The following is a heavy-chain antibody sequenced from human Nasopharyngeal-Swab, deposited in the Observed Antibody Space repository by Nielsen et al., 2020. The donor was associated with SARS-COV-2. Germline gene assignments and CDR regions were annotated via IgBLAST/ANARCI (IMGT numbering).Heavy chain of an antibody. J-gene: IGHJ4*02. CDR2: VNEDGSRT. V-gene: IGHV3-74*01. Sequence: GGSLRLSCAASGFSFTSYWMHWVRQGPGKGLVWVSRVNEDGSRTDYADSVRGRFTISRDNAKNTLYLQMNSLRVEDTAVYYCVKHQGSSSDQWGQGTLVTVSS. CDR3: VKHQGSSSDQ. CDR1: GFSFTSYW.